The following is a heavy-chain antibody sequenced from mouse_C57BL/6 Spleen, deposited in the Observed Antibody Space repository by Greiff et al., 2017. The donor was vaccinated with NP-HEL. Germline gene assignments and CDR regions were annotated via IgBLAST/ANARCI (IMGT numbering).Heavy chain of an antibody. Sequence: VQLQQSGPGLVKPSQSLSLTCSVTGYSITSGYYWNWIRQFPGNKLEWMGYISYDGSNNYNPSLKNRISITRDTSKNQFFLKLNSVTTEDTATYYGARDSNHWYFDVWGTGTTVTVSS. V-gene: IGHV3-6*01. CDR1: GYSITSGYY. D-gene: IGHD2-5*01. CDR2: ISYDGSN. CDR3: ARDSNHWYFDV. J-gene: IGHJ1*03.